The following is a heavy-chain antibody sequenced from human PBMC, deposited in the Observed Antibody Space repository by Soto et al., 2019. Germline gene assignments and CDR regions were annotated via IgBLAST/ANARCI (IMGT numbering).Heavy chain of an antibody. CDR1: GGSFSGYY. V-gene: IGHV4-34*01. J-gene: IGHJ4*02. CDR2: INHSGST. CDR3: AREEKTETQHFDY. Sequence: LSLTCAVYGGSFSGYYWSWIRQPPGKGLEWIGEINHSGSTNYNPSLKSRVTISVDTSKNQFSLKLSSVTAADTAVYYCAREEKTETQHFDYWGQGTLVTVSS. D-gene: IGHD2-21*02.